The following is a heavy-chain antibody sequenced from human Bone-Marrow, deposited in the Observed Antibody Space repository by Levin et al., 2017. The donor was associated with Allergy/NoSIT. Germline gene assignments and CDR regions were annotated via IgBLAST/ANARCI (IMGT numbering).Heavy chain of an antibody. CDR3: ARDRNVLRDFDWLLDF. CDR1: GGTFSSYG. D-gene: IGHD3-9*01. CDR2: IVPVFGTT. V-gene: IGHV1-69*13. J-gene: IGHJ4*02. Sequence: GASVKVSCKASGGTFSSYGFSWVRQAPGQGLEWMGGIVPVFGTTNYAEKFRDRFTMTADESTGTVYMEMSSLTSEDTAIYYCARDRNVLRDFDWLLDFWGQGTLVTVSS.